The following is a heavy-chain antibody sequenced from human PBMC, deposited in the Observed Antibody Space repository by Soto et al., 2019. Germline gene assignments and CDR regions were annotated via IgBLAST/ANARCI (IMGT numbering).Heavy chain of an antibody. V-gene: IGHV2-70*01. CDR1: GFSLSTSGMC. Sequence: VSGPTLVNPTQTLTLTCTFSGFSLSTSGMCVSWIRQPPGKALEWLALIDWDDDKYYSTSLKTRLTISKDTSKNQVVLTMTNMDPVDTATYYCARSGEARSYYYGMDVWGQGTTVTVS. CDR3: ARSGEARSYYYGMDV. CDR2: IDWDDDK. D-gene: IGHD4-17*01. J-gene: IGHJ6*02.